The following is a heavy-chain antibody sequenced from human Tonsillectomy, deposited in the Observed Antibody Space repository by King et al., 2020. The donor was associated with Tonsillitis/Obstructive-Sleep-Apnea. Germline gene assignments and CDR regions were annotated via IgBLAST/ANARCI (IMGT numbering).Heavy chain of an antibody. CDR2: IYPGDSNT. CDR3: ARTGGAARPFDY. D-gene: IGHD6-6*01. J-gene: IGHJ4*02. Sequence: QLVQSGAEVKKSGESLKISCKGSGYSFSNYWIGWVRQMPGEGLEWRGIIYPGDSNTIYSPSFQGQVTISADKSISTAYLQWSSLKASDTAMYYCARTGGAARPFDYWGQGTLVTVSS. V-gene: IGHV5-51*01. CDR1: GYSFSNYW.